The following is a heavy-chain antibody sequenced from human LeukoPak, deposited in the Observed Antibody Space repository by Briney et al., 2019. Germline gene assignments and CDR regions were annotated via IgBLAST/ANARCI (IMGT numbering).Heavy chain of an antibody. CDR2: VFYSGST. D-gene: IGHD6-19*01. Sequence: PSETLSLTCTVSGGSISSSSYYWGWIRQPPGKGLEWIGSVFYSGSTFYNPSLKSRVTMSVDTSKNQFSLKLTSVTAADTAVYYCAREKLGGPYDSGWYKDYWGQGTLVTVSS. CDR1: GGSISSSSYY. CDR3: AREKLGGPYDSGWYKDY. V-gene: IGHV4-39*07. J-gene: IGHJ4*02.